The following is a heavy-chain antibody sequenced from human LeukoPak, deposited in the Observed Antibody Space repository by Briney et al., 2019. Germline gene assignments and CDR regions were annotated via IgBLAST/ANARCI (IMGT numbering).Heavy chain of an antibody. CDR2: IYHSGST. CDR1: GGSISSGGYP. CDR3: ASTNLRYRYFDL. V-gene: IGHV4-30-2*01. D-gene: IGHD5-12*01. J-gene: IGHJ2*01. Sequence: PSQTLSLTCAVSGGSISSGGYPWSWIRQPPGKGLEWIGYIYHSGSTYYNPSLKSRVTISVDRSKNQFSLKLSSVTAADTAVYYCASTNLRYRYFDLWGRGTLVTVSS.